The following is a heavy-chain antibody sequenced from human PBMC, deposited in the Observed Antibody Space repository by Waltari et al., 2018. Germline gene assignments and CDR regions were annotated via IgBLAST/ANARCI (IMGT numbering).Heavy chain of an antibody. CDR1: RGSIRSHY. CDR2: IYYNGAT. CDR3: ARDRVVPADEPDYYGLDV. V-gene: IGHV4-59*11. J-gene: IGHJ6*02. Sequence: QVHLQESGPGQVKPSETLSLTCDVSRGSIRSHYWSWIRRPPGKGLEWIGYIYYNGATNYNPSLMSRVTIPVDTAKNQFSLKLSSVTAADTAVYYCARDRVVPADEPDYYGLDVWGQGTTVTVSS. D-gene: IGHD2-2*01.